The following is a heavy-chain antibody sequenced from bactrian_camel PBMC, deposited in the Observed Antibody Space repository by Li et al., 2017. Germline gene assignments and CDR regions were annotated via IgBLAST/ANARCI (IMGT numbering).Heavy chain of an antibody. D-gene: IGHD2*01. CDR3: KAVGSGGAWYCADSGN. CDR2: TTIGGGRS. V-gene: IGHV3S40*01. J-gene: IGHJ6*01. Sequence: VQLVESGGGSVQAGGSLRLSCTISSFTYRNYYMTWFRQTPEKEREGVAATTIGGGRSYYADSVKGRFTISQDNAKDTVCLQMNSLKPEDTAMYYCKAVGSGGAWYCADSGNWGQGTQVTVS. CDR1: SFTYRNYY.